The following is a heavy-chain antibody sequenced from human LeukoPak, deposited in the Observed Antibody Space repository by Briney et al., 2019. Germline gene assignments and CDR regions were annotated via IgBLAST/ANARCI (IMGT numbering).Heavy chain of an antibody. CDR1: SGSVSSNY. J-gene: IGHJ2*01. CDR3: ARLAAAAASITYHYFDV. D-gene: IGHD6-13*01. Sequence: SETLSLTCTVSSGSVSSNYWSWIRHSPGMGLEWIAYIHANGNTNYNPSLKSRVTISLDTSKNQFSLKLSSVTAADTAIYYCARLAAAAASITYHYFDVWGRGTLVTVSP. CDR2: IHANGNT. V-gene: IGHV4-4*09.